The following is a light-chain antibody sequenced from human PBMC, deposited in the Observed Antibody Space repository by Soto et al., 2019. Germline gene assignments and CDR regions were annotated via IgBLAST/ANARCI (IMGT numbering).Light chain of an antibody. CDR1: QTISNW. V-gene: IGKV1-5*01. J-gene: IGKJ5*01. Sequence: DIQMTQSPSTLSASVGDRVTITCRASQTISNWLAWYQQKPGKAPTLLIYDASTLERGVPSRFSGTGSGTEFTLSIDSLQPDDFATYYCQQYHISSITFGQGTRLEIK. CDR2: DAS. CDR3: QQYHISSIT.